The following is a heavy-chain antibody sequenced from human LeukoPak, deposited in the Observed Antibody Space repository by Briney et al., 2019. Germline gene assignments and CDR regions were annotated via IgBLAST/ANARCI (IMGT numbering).Heavy chain of an antibody. Sequence: SETLSLTCTVSGGSISSSSYYWGWIRQPPGKGLEWIGSIYYSGSTYYNPSLKSRVTISVDTSKNQFSLKLSSVTDADTAVYYCAREQTTVTTEWFDPWGQGTLVTVSS. CDR2: IYYSGST. V-gene: IGHV4-39*01. D-gene: IGHD4-11*01. J-gene: IGHJ5*02. CDR3: AREQTTVTTEWFDP. CDR1: GGSISSSSYY.